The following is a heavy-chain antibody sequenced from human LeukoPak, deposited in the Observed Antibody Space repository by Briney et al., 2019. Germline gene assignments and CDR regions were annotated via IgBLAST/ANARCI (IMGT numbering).Heavy chain of an antibody. Sequence: GGSLRLSCTASGFSFSNHYMRWIRQAPGKGLEWVSSISSSSSYIYYADSVKGRFTISRDNAKNSLYLQMNSLRAEDTAVYYCARDRGSYYLAFFDYWGQGTLVTVSS. CDR1: GFSFSNHY. J-gene: IGHJ4*02. CDR2: ISSSSSYI. D-gene: IGHD1-26*01. CDR3: ARDRGSYYLAFFDY. V-gene: IGHV3-21*01.